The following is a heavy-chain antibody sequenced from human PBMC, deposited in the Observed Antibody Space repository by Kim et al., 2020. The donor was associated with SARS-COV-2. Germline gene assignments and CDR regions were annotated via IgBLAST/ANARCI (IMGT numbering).Heavy chain of an antibody. CDR2: IYYSGST. V-gene: IGHV4-59*08. CDR3: ASMPYYYGSGSYSPTRIYYYYGMDV. J-gene: IGHJ6*02. Sequence: SETLSLTCTVSGGSISSYYWSWIRQPPGKGLEWIGYIYYSGSTNYNPSLKSRVTISVDTSKNQFSLKLISVTAADTAVYYCASMPYYYGSGSYSPTRIYYYYGMDVWGQGTTVTVSS. CDR1: GGSISSYY. D-gene: IGHD3-10*01.